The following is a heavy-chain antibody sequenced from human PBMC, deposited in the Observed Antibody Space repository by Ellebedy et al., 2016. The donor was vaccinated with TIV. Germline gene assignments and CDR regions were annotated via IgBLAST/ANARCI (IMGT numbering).Heavy chain of an antibody. J-gene: IGHJ4*02. CDR2: ISSRSTTI. CDR1: GFTFSSYS. Sequence: PGGSLRLSCAASGFTFSSYSMNWVRQAPGKGLEWVSYISSRSTTIDYADSVKGRFTISRDDAKNSLSLQMNSLRAEDTALYYCAKAGPQYFDCWGQGTLVTVSS. V-gene: IGHV3-48*04. CDR3: AKAGPQYFDC.